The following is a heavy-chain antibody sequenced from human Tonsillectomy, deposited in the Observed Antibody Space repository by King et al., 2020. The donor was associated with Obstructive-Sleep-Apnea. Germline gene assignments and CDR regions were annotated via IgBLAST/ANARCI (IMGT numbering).Heavy chain of an antibody. J-gene: IGHJ6*02. CDR1: GFIFSDFY. V-gene: IGHV3-11*01. CDR2: ISRNGDTV. D-gene: IGHD2-15*01. CDR3: AKDIEVVPAYYGMDV. Sequence: QWQLVQSGGTLVKPGGSLRLSCAASGFIFSDFYMSWIRQAPGKGLEWVSYISRNGDTVFYADSVRGRFTVSRDNAKNSLSLQMNSLRAEDTAVYYSAKDIEVVPAYYGMDVWGHGTTVTVSS.